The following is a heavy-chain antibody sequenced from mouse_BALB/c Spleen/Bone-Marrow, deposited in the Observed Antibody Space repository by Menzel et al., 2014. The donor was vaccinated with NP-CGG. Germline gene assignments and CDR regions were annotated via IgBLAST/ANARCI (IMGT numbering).Heavy chain of an antibody. Sequence: QVHLQQPGPELVRPGVSVKISCKGSGYTFTDYAMHWVKQSHAKSLEWIGVISTYSGNTNYNQKFKGKATMTVDKSSSTAYMELARLTSEDSAIYYCARGRQLGLRSFAYWGQGTLVTVSA. D-gene: IGHD3-2*01. CDR1: GYTFTDYA. CDR3: ARGRQLGLRSFAY. J-gene: IGHJ3*01. V-gene: IGHV1-67*01. CDR2: ISTYSGNT.